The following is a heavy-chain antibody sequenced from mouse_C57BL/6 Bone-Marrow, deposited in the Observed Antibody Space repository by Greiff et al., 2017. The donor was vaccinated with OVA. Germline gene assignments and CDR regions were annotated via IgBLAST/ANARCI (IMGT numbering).Heavy chain of an antibody. V-gene: IGHV1-4*01. CDR3: AAIWSKGY. J-gene: IGHJ2*01. Sequence: VQLQQSGAELARPGASVKMSCKASGYTFTSYTMHWVKQRPGQGLEWIGYINPSSGYTKYNQKFKDKATLTADKSSSTAYMQLSSLTSEDSAVYDCAAIWSKGYWGQGTTLTVSS. CDR2: INPSSGYT. CDR1: GYTFTSYT. D-gene: IGHD1-1*02.